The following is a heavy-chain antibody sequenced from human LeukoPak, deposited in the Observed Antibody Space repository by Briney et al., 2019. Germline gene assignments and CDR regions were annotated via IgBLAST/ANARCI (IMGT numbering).Heavy chain of an antibody. V-gene: IGHV3-23*01. CDR2: ISGSGGST. CDR3: AKQQWLVNYYYYMDV. J-gene: IGHJ6*03. Sequence: TGGSLRLSCAASGFTFSSYAMSWVRQAPGKGLEWVSAISGSGGSTYYEDSVKGRFTISRDNSKNTLYLQMNSLRAEDTAVYYCAKQQWLVNYYYYMDVWGKGTTVTVSS. D-gene: IGHD6-19*01. CDR1: GFTFSSYA.